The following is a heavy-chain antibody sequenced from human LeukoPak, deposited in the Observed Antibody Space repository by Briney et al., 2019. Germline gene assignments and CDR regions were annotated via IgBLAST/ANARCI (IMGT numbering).Heavy chain of an antibody. V-gene: IGHV3-15*01. Sequence: GGSLRLSCAASGFTFSSYGMHWVRQAPGKGLEWVGRIKSKTDGGTTDYAAPVKGRFTISRDDSKNTLYLQMNSLKTEDTAVYYCTTDIVVVPAAIPGETNYWGQGTLVTVSS. D-gene: IGHD2-2*02. CDR2: IKSKTDGGTT. J-gene: IGHJ4*02. CDR1: GFTFSSYG. CDR3: TTDIVVVPAAIPGETNY.